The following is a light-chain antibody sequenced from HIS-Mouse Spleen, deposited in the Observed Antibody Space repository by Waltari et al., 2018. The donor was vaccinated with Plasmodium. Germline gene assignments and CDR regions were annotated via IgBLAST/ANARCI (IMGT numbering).Light chain of an antibody. J-gene: IGLJ3*02. V-gene: IGLV3-10*01. CDR3: YSTDSSGNHRV. CDR2: EDS. CDR1: ALPKKS. Sequence: SYALTQPPSASVSPGQTARITCSGAALPKKSSYWYQQKSGQAPVLVIYEDSKRPPGIPERFSGSSSGTMATLTISGAQVEDEADYYCYSTDSSGNHRVFGGGTKLTVL.